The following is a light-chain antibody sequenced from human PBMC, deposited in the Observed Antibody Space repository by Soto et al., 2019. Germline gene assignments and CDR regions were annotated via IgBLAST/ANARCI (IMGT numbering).Light chain of an antibody. CDR2: EDN. V-gene: IGLV6-57*04. CDR3: QSYDSTNHVV. J-gene: IGLJ2*01. Sequence: NFMLTQPHSVSESPGKTVTISCTRSSGSIASNYVQWYQQRPGSAPTTVIYEDNERPSGVTDRFSGSIDSSSNSASLTVSGLKTEDEADYYCQSYDSTNHVVFGEGTKLTVL. CDR1: SGSIASNY.